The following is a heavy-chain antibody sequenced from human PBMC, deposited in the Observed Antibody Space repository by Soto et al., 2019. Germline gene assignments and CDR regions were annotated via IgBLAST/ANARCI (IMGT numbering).Heavy chain of an antibody. Sequence: VQLVETGGGLIQPGGPLRLSCAVSGFNVKNNYMNWVRQAPGKGLEWVSVIHNNGDTYYADSVKGRFTISRDNSKNTVYLQMDSLRADDSAIYYCARDSGIPNDYWGQGTLVTVSS. CDR2: IHNNGDT. CDR1: GFNVKNNY. CDR3: ARDSGIPNDY. J-gene: IGHJ4*02. D-gene: IGHD1-1*01. V-gene: IGHV3-53*02.